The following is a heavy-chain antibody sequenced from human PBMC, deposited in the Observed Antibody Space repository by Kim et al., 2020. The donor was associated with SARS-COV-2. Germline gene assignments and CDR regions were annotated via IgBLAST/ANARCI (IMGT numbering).Heavy chain of an antibody. D-gene: IGHD4-17*01. V-gene: IGHV3-30-3*01. Sequence: GGSLRLSCAASGFTFSSYAMHWVRQAPGKGLEWVAVISYDGSNKYYADSVKGRFTISRDNSKNTLYLQMNSLRAEDTAVYYCARDSDYGDYPHAFDIWGQGTMVTVSS. CDR3: ARDSDYGDYPHAFDI. CDR2: ISYDGSNK. J-gene: IGHJ3*02. CDR1: GFTFSSYA.